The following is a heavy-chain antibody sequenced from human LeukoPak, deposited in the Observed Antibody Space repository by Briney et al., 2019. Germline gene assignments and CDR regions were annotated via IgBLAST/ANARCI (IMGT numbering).Heavy chain of an antibody. J-gene: IGHJ6*02. CDR1: GFTFSSYA. V-gene: IGHV3-30-3*01. CDR3: ARVPVGIAAAGTGHYYYGMDV. D-gene: IGHD6-13*01. CDR2: ISYDGSNK. Sequence: GSLRLSCAASGFTFSSYAMHWVRQAPGKGLEWVAVISYDGSNKYYADSVKGRFTISRDNSKNTLYLQMNSLRAEDTAVYYCARVPVGIAAAGTGHYYYGMDVWGQGTTVTVSS.